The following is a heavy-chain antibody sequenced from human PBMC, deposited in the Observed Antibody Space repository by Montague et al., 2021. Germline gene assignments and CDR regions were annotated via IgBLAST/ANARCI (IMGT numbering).Heavy chain of an antibody. CDR3: AKQDYFVSGTSYKGFDP. V-gene: IGHV4-38-2*02. Sequence: SETLSLTCTVSRSLINSDYYWGWIRQPPGKGLEWMGSVSHGGRTXYNPSLKGRVTISVDTSNNHFSLKLSSVTAADTAVYYCAKQDYFVSGTSYKGFDPWGQGILVTVSS. CDR2: VSHGGRT. D-gene: IGHD3-10*01. J-gene: IGHJ5*02. CDR1: RSLINSDYY.